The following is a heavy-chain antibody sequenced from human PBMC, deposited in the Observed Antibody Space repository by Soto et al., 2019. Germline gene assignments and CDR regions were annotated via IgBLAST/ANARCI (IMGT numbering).Heavy chain of an antibody. J-gene: IGHJ4*02. D-gene: IGHD6-13*01. CDR1: GFTFSSYG. CDR2: IWYDGSNK. CDR3: ARDLLAGSSWLEGDY. Sequence: QVPLVESGGGVVQPGRSLRLSCAASGFTFSSYGMHWVRQAPGKGLEWVAVIWYDGSNKYYADSVKGRFTISRDNSKNTLYLQMNSLRAEDTAVYYCARDLLAGSSWLEGDYWGQGTLVTVSS. V-gene: IGHV3-33*01.